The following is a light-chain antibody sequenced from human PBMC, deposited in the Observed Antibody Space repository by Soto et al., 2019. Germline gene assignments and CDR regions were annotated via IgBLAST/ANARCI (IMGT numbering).Light chain of an antibody. CDR3: SSYAGISSFPYV. CDR1: SSDVGSYNL. CDR2: EGS. Sequence: QSVLTQPASVSGSPEQSITISCTGTSSDVGSYNLVSWYQQYPGKAPKLIIYEGSERPSGISNRFSGSKSGNTASLTISGLQAEDEADYYCSSYAGISSFPYVFGTGTKVTVL. V-gene: IGLV2-23*03. J-gene: IGLJ1*01.